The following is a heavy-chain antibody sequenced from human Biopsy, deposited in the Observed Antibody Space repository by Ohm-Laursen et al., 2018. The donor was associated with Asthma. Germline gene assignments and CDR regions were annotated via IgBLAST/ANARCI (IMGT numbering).Heavy chain of an antibody. D-gene: IGHD3-22*01. Sequence: TLSLTWAVSYGSITSGGYYWTWIRQHQGKGLEWIGFIYYSGSTYYNPSLKSRVSISIDTSKNQFSLKLSSVTAADTAVYYCARAQDYYDSRGYYRSFDYWGQGTLVTVSS. CDR1: YGSITSGGYY. V-gene: IGHV4-31*11. J-gene: IGHJ4*02. CDR2: IYYSGST. CDR3: ARAQDYYDSRGYYRSFDY.